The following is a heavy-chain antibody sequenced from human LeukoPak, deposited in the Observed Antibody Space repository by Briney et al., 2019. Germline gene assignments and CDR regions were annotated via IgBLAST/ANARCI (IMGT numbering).Heavy chain of an antibody. J-gene: IGHJ3*02. D-gene: IGHD4-17*01. V-gene: IGHV3-23*01. CDR1: AFTFSSNS. Sequence: GGSLTLSCAASAFTFSSNSMNWDRQAPGKGLEWVATISDRSDKTYHADSVTGRFTICRDNSKKTLFLQMSRLRAEDTAVYYCAKTAYGDPLDAFDIWGQVTMVSVSS. CDR2: ISDRSDKT. CDR3: AKTAYGDPLDAFDI.